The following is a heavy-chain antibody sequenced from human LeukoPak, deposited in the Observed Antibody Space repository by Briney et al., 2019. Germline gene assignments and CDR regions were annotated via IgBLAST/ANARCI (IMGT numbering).Heavy chain of an antibody. Sequence: ASVKVSCKASGYTFTGYYMHWVRQAPGQWLEWMGWINPNSGGTNYAQKFQGRVTMTRDTSISTAYMELSRLRSDDTAVYYCAVSPYCSSTSCYTTDAFDIWGQGTMVTVSS. J-gene: IGHJ3*02. CDR3: AVSPYCSSTSCYTTDAFDI. D-gene: IGHD2-2*02. CDR2: INPNSGGT. CDR1: GYTFTGYY. V-gene: IGHV1-2*02.